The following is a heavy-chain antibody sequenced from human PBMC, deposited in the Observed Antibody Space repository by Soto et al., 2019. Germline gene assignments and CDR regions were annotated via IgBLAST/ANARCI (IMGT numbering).Heavy chain of an antibody. CDR1: GGSISPYY. CDR2: ISYIGST. J-gene: IGHJ4*02. CDR3: VRHNPSSGRGFDY. D-gene: IGHD2-15*01. V-gene: IGHV4-59*08. Sequence: SETLSLTCTVSGGSISPYYWSWIRQPPGKGLEWIAYISYIGSTTYNPSLKSRVTISIDMSKNQFSLKVSSVTAADTAVYYCVRHNPSSGRGFDYWGQGTLVTVSS.